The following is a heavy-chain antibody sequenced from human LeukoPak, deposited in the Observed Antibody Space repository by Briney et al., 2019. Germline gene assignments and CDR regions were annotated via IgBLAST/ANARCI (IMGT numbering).Heavy chain of an antibody. CDR1: GYTFTSYD. CDR3: ARDPRGYYDSSGYYYPLWEFDY. D-gene: IGHD3-22*01. Sequence: ASVKVSCKASGYTFTSYDINWVRQATGQGLEWMGWMNPNSGDTGYAQKFQGRVTMTRNTSISTAYMELSSLRSEDTAVYYCARDPRGYYDSSGYYYPLWEFDYWGQGTLVTVSS. J-gene: IGHJ4*02. CDR2: MNPNSGDT. V-gene: IGHV1-8*01.